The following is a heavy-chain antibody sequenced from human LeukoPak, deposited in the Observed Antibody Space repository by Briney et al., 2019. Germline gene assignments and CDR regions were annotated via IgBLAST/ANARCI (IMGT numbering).Heavy chain of an antibody. CDR2: FDPEDGET. D-gene: IGHD3-3*01. Sequence: ASVKVSCKVSGYTLTELSMHWVRQAPGKGLEWMGGFDPEDGETIYAQKFQGRVTMTEDTSTDTAYMELSSLRSEDTAVYYCASAGKDTIFGVAKNIDYWGQGTLVTVSS. V-gene: IGHV1-24*01. CDR1: GYTLTELS. J-gene: IGHJ4*02. CDR3: ASAGKDTIFGVAKNIDY.